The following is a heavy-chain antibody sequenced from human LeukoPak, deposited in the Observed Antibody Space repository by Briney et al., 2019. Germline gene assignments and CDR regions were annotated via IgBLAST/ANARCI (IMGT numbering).Heavy chain of an antibody. V-gene: IGHV3-23*01. D-gene: IGHD6-19*01. CDR3: AKGRQWPVSAFDI. CDR2: ISGSGGST. J-gene: IGHJ3*02. Sequence: GGSLRLSCAASGFTFSSYAMSWVRQAPGKGLERVSAISGSGGSTYYADSVKGRFTISRDNSKNTLYLQMNSLRAEDTAVYYCAKGRQWPVSAFDIWGQGTMVTVSS. CDR1: GFTFSSYA.